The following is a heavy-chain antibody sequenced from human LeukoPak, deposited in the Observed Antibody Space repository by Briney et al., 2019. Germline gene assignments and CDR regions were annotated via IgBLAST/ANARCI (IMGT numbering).Heavy chain of an antibody. CDR3: AKEGAGWNYYGSNWFDP. CDR2: ISYDGSNK. J-gene: IGHJ5*02. V-gene: IGHV3-30*18. Sequence: GGSLRLSCAASGFTFSSYGMHWVRQAPGKVLEWVAVISYDGSNKYYADSVKGRFTISRDNSKNTLYLQMNSLRAEDTAVYYCAKEGAGWNYYGSNWFDPWGQGTLVTVSS. CDR1: GFTFSSYG. D-gene: IGHD3-10*01.